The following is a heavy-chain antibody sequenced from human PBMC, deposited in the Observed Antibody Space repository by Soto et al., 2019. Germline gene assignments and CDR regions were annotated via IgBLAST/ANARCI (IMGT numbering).Heavy chain of an antibody. D-gene: IGHD3-16*02. Sequence: GASVKVSCKASGYTFTSYGISWVRQAPGQGLEWMGWISAYNGNTNYAQKLQGRVTMTTDTSTSTAYMELRSLRSDDTAVYYCARAPPYVWGSYRVNYYYYGTDVWGQGTTVTVSS. V-gene: IGHV1-18*01. CDR3: ARAPPYVWGSYRVNYYYYGTDV. J-gene: IGHJ6*02. CDR1: GYTFTSYG. CDR2: ISAYNGNT.